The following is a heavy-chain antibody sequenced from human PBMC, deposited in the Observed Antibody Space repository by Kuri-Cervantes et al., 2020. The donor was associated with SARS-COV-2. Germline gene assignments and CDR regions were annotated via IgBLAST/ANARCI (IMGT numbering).Heavy chain of an antibody. V-gene: IGHV1-69*06. Sequence: SVKVSCKASGGTLGSYGFSWVRQAPGQGLEWMGRIIPFFGTANYAQKFQDRVTITADKSTSTAYMELSSLRSEDTAVYYCAREKGENYYYYYYMDVWGKGTTVTVSS. CDR1: GGTLGSYG. J-gene: IGHJ6*03. CDR2: IIPFFGTA. CDR3: AREKGENYYYYYYMDV.